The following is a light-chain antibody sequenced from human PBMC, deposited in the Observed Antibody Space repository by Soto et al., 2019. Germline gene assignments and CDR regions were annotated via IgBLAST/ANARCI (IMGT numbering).Light chain of an antibody. CDR2: EVS. Sequence: QSVLTQPASVSGSPGQSITISCTGTSSDVGGYNYVSWYQQHPGKAPKLMIYEVSNRPSGVSNRFSGSKSGDTASLTIPGLQAEDEADYYCTSYTSSITYVFGTGTKVTVL. CDR1: SSDVGGYNY. CDR3: TSYTSSITYV. J-gene: IGLJ1*01. V-gene: IGLV2-14*01.